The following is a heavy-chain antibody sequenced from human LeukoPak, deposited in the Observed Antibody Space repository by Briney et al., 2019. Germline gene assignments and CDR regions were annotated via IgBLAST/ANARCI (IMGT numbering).Heavy chain of an antibody. D-gene: IGHD3-22*01. V-gene: IGHV3-30*04. CDR1: GFTFSRYA. CDR2: ISYDGSNK. J-gene: IGHJ4*02. Sequence: PGGPLRLSCAASGFTFSRYAMHWVRQAPDKGPEWVAVISYDGSNKLYADSVKGRFTISRDNSKNTLYLQMNSLRAEDTAVYYCARDYYDSRGTFDYWGQGTLVTVSS. CDR3: ARDYYDSRGTFDY.